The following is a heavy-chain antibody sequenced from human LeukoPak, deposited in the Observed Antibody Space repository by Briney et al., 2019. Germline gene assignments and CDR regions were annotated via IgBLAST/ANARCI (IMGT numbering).Heavy chain of an antibody. Sequence: GGSLRLSCAASGFTFSYYSMNWVRQAPGKGLEWVSYISSSSSTIYYADSVKGRFTISRDNAKNSLYLQMNSLRAEDTAVYYCARGPRGYDSSGYPEFFQHWGQGTLVTVSS. CDR2: ISSSSSTI. V-gene: IGHV3-48*01. CDR3: ARGPRGYDSSGYPEFFQH. J-gene: IGHJ1*01. D-gene: IGHD3-22*01. CDR1: GFTFSYYS.